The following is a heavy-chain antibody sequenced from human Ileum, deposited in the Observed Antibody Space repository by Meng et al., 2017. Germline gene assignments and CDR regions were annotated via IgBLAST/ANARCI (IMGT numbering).Heavy chain of an antibody. Sequence: QLRLQDSGPGLVKPSETLSPTCSVSSGSFTNNNYYWVWIRRPPGKGLEWIGSIYYGGSTYYNPSLKSRVTISVDTSTNQFSLKLISVTAADTAVYYCARRAHYGDPPRWGQGTLVTVSS. V-gene: IGHV4-39*01. J-gene: IGHJ4*02. CDR1: SGSFTNNNYY. D-gene: IGHD4-17*01. CDR3: ARRAHYGDPPR. CDR2: IYYGGST.